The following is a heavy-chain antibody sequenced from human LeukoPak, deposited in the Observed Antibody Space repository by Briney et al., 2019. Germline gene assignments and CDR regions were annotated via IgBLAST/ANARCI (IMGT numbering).Heavy chain of an antibody. CDR3: ARGQGAARKGRPVRYYYYYMDV. V-gene: IGHV4-61*02. CDR1: GGSINSGNYY. J-gene: IGHJ6*03. Sequence: KPSETLSLTCTVSGGSINSGNYYWRWIRQPAGKGPEWIGRIDTSGTTSYNPSLKSRVTISVDTSKNQFSLKLRSVTAADTAVYYCARGQGAARKGRPVRYYYYYMDVWGKGTTVTVSS. D-gene: IGHD6-6*01. CDR2: IDTSGTT.